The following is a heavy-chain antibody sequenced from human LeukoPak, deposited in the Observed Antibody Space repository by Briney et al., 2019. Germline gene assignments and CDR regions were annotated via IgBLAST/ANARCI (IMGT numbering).Heavy chain of an antibody. CDR2: IYYSGST. D-gene: IGHD2-15*01. J-gene: IGHJ4*02. Sequence: SETLSLTCAVSGGSISSYYWSWIRQPPGKGLEWIGYIYYSGSTNYNPSLKSRVTISVDTSKNQFSLKLSSVTAADTAVYYCARDSRQGGPDYWGQGTLVTVSS. V-gene: IGHV4-59*01. CDR1: GGSISSYY. CDR3: ARDSRQGGPDY.